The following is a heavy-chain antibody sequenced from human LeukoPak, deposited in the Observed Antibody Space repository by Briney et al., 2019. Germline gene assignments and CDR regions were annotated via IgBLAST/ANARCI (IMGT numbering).Heavy chain of an antibody. D-gene: IGHD6-19*01. CDR3: ARDIHSSGWYTGAYYYYYYMDV. CDR2: INPNGGGT. CDR1: GYTFTNYY. V-gene: IGHV1-46*01. J-gene: IGHJ6*03. Sequence: ASVKVSCKASGYTFTNYYMHWVRQAPGQGLEWMGIINPNGGGTSYAQKFQGRVTMTTDTSTSTAYMELRSLRSDDTAVYYCARDIHSSGWYTGAYYYYYYMDVWGKGTTVTVSS.